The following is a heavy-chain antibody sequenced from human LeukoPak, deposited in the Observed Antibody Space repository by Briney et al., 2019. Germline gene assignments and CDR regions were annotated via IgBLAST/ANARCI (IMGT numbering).Heavy chain of an antibody. D-gene: IGHD3-22*01. Sequence: ASVRVSCKASGYTFTSYGISWVRQAPGQGLEWMGWISAYNGNTNYAQKLQGRVTMTTDTSTSTAYMELRSLRSDDTAVYYCARADARLFPFDYWGQGTLVTVSS. CDR1: GYTFTSYG. CDR2: ISAYNGNT. J-gene: IGHJ4*02. V-gene: IGHV1-18*01. CDR3: ARADARLFPFDY.